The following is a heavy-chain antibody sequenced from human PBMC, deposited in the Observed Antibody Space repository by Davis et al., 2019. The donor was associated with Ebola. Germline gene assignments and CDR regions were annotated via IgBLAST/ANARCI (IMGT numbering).Heavy chain of an antibody. CDR2: ISYDGSNK. J-gene: IGHJ6*02. CDR3: ARDLYSSSSGDLIYYYYGMDV. Sequence: GESLKISCAASGFTFSSYGMHWVRQAPGKGLEWVAVISYDGSNKYYADSVKGRFTISRDNSKNTLYLQMNSLRAEDTAVYYCARDLYSSSSGDLIYYYYGMDVWGQGTTVTVSS. V-gene: IGHV3-30*03. D-gene: IGHD6-6*01. CDR1: GFTFSSYG.